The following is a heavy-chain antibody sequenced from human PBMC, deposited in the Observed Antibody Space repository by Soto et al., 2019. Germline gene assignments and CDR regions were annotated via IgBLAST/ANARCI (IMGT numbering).Heavy chain of an antibody. J-gene: IGHJ4*02. V-gene: IGHV4-59*08. D-gene: IGHD3-10*01. CDR2: IYYSGTT. Sequence: QVQLQESGPGLVKPSETLSLTCTVSGGSLNPYYWSWIRQPPGKGLEWIAYIYYSGTTEYNPSLRRRVTISVDTSKNQVSLHLKSVTAADTAVYYCARHPQVPYYQKGLDCWGQGTLVTVSS. CDR3: ARHPQVPYYQKGLDC. CDR1: GGSLNPYY.